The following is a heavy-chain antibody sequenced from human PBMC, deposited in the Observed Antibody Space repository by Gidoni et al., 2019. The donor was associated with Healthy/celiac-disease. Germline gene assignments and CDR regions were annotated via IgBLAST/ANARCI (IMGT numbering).Heavy chain of an antibody. J-gene: IGHJ4*02. D-gene: IGHD3-9*01. CDR2: IYYSGST. CDR3: ARGSGYYDILTGWSPTIPFDY. Sequence: QVQLQASGPGLVKPSQTLSLTCTVSGGSISSGGYYWSWIRQHPGKGLEWIGYIYYSGSTYYNPSLKSRVTISVDTSKNQFSLKLSSVTAADTAVYYCARGSGYYDILTGWSPTIPFDYWGQGTLVTVSS. V-gene: IGHV4-31*03. CDR1: GGSISSGGYY.